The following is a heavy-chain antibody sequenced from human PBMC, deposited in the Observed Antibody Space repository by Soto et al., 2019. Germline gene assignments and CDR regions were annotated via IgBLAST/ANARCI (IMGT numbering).Heavy chain of an antibody. CDR1: GYSISSGYY. J-gene: IGHJ5*02. D-gene: IGHD4-17*01. Sequence: PSETLSLTCAVSGYSISSGYYWGWIRQPPGKGLEWIGSIYHSGSTYYNPSLKSRVTISVDTSKNQFSLKLSSVTAADTAVYYCARNHGDYAGWFDTWGQGTMVTVS. CDR2: IYHSGST. CDR3: ARNHGDYAGWFDT. V-gene: IGHV4-38-2*01.